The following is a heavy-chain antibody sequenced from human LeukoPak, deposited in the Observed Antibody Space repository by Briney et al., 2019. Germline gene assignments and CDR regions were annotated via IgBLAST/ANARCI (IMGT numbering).Heavy chain of an antibody. J-gene: IGHJ4*02. CDR3: ARLRGTMFDY. CDR2: IYYSGST. D-gene: IGHD3-10*01. CDR1: GGSISSYY. V-gene: IGHV4-59*08. Sequence: SETLSLTCTVSGGSISSYYWSWIRQPPGEGLEWIGYIYYSGSTNYNPSLKSRVTISVDTSKNQFSLKLSSVTAADTAVYYCARLRGTMFDYWGQGTLVTVSS.